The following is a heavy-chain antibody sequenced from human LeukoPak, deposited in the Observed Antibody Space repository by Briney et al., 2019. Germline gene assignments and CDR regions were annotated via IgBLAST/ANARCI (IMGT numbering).Heavy chain of an antibody. CDR2: INQDGSQK. CDR1: GFPFSTHW. J-gene: IGHJ4*02. Sequence: PGGSLRLSCAASGFPFSTHWMSWVRQAPGKGLEWAANINQDGSQKSCVDSVKGRFSISRDNAKNSLYLQMHSLRAEDTAVYYCARSNREFASGSGDYWGQGTLVTVSS. V-gene: IGHV3-7*05. CDR3: ARSNREFASGSGDY. D-gene: IGHD3-10*01.